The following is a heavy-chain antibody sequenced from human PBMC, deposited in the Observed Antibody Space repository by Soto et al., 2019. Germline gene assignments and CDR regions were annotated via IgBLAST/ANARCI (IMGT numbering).Heavy chain of an antibody. J-gene: IGHJ4*02. Sequence: EVQLLESGGGLVQPGGSLRLSCAASGFTFSSYAMSWVRQAPGKGLEWVSAISGSGGSTYYADSVKGRFTISRDNSKNXXYLQMNSLRAEDTAVYYCAARYSSGWYTPSDPNDYWGQGTLVTVSS. D-gene: IGHD6-19*01. CDR3: AARYSSGWYTPSDPNDY. V-gene: IGHV3-23*01. CDR1: GFTFSSYA. CDR2: ISGSGGST.